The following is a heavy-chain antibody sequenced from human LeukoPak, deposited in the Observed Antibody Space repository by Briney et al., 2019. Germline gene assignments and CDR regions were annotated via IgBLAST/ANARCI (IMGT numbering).Heavy chain of an antibody. Sequence: SETLSLTCAVSDYSISSDYYWDWIRQPPGKGLEWIGSIYHSGRTYYNPSLKSRVTISVDTSKNQLSLNLSSVTAADTAVYYCARGVPPDHWGQGTLVTVSS. CDR1: DYSISSDYY. J-gene: IGHJ5*02. D-gene: IGHD2-8*01. V-gene: IGHV4-38-2*01. CDR2: IYHSGRT. CDR3: ARGVPPDH.